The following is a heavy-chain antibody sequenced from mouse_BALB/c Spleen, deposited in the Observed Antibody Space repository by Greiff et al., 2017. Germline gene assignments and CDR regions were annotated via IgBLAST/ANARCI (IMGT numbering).Heavy chain of an antibody. J-gene: IGHJ4*01. D-gene: IGHD2-4*01. CDR3: ARRGVYDYDSYYAMDY. CDR2: ISSGSSNI. Sequence: EVKLVESVGGLVQPGGSRKLSCAASGFTFSSFGMHWVRQAPEKGLEWVAYISSGSSNIYYADTVKGRFTISRDNPKNTLFLQMTSLRSEDTAMYYCARRGVYDYDSYYAMDYWGQGTSVTVSS. CDR1: GFTFSSFG. V-gene: IGHV5-17*02.